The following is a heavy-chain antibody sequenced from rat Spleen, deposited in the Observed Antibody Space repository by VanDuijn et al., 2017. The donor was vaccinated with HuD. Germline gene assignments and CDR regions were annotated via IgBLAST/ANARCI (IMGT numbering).Heavy chain of an antibody. CDR3: ARPNYGYPFAY. D-gene: IGHD1-11*01. CDR1: GFTFSDYN. V-gene: IGHV5-7*01. J-gene: IGHJ3*01. Sequence: EVQLVEPGGGLVQPGKSLKLSCTASGFTFSDYNMAWVRQAPQKGLEWVATINYDGSGPYYLDSVKGRFTISRDNAKSTLYLQMDSLGSEDTATYYCARPNYGYPFAYWGQGTLVTVSS. CDR2: INYDGSGP.